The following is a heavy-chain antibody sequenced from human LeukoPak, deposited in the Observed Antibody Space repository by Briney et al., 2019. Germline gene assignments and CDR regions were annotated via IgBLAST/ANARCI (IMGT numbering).Heavy chain of an antibody. J-gene: IGHJ4*02. D-gene: IGHD7-27*01. V-gene: IGHV3-7*01. CDR2: IKQDGSEK. Sequence: GGSLRLSCAASGFTFSSYAMSWVRQAPGKGLEWVANIKQDGSEKYYVDSVKGRFTISRDNAKNSLYLQMNSLRAEDTAVYYCARENWGSFDYWGQGTLVTVSS. CDR3: ARENWGSFDY. CDR1: GFTFSSYA.